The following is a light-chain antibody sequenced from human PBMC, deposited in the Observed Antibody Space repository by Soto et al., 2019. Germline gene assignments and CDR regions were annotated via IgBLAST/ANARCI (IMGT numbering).Light chain of an antibody. V-gene: IGKV3-15*01. Sequence: ETVMTQSPATLSVSPGERVTLSCRASQSVSSNLVWYQQKVGQAPRLLIYDASTRATGIPARFSGSGSGTEFTLTISSLQSEDFAIYHCQHYNNWPRTFGQGTKVEIK. CDR3: QHYNNWPRT. CDR2: DAS. J-gene: IGKJ1*01. CDR1: QSVSSN.